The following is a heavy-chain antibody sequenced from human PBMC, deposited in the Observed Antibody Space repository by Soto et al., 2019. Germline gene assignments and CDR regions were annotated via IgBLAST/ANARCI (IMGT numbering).Heavy chain of an antibody. J-gene: IGHJ4*02. Sequence: EVQLLESGGGLVQPGGSLRLSCAASGFTFSSYAMSWVRQAPGKGLEWVSAISGSGGSTYYADSVKGRFTISRDNSKNTLYVQMNSLRAEDTAVYYCAKATYYYDSSGYFPFDYWGQGTLVTVSS. CDR2: ISGSGGST. V-gene: IGHV3-23*01. D-gene: IGHD3-22*01. CDR1: GFTFSSYA. CDR3: AKATYYYDSSGYFPFDY.